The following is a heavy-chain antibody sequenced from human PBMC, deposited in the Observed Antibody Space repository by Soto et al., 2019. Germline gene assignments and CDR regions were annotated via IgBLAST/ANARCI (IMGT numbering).Heavy chain of an antibody. D-gene: IGHD2-21*02. Sequence: GGSLRLSCAASGFTFSSYGMHWVRQASGKGLEWVAVIWYDGSNKYYADSVKGRFTISRDNSKNTLYLQMNSLRAEDTAVYYCAREALRGDCGGDCYSFDYWGQGTLVTVSS. J-gene: IGHJ4*02. CDR1: GFTFSSYG. V-gene: IGHV3-33*01. CDR2: IWYDGSNK. CDR3: AREALRGDCGGDCYSFDY.